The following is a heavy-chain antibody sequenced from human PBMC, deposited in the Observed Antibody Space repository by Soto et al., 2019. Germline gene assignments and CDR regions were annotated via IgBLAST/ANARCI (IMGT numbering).Heavy chain of an antibody. CDR1: VYSFSRSW. D-gene: IGHD5-12*01. V-gene: IGHV5-51*01. CDR3: ARQTIGYSDYGDYYGMDV. Sequence: SLTISGKRSVYSFSRSWFVWVRQMAGKGLEWMLVIYPGDSDTRYSPSFQGEVTISADKSISTAYLQWSSLKASDTAMYYCARQTIGYSDYGDYYGMDVWGQGTTVTV. J-gene: IGHJ6*02. CDR2: IYPGDSDT.